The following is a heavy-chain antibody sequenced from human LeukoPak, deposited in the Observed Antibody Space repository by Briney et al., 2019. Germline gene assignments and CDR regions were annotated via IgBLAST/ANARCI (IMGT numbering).Heavy chain of an antibody. J-gene: IGHJ4*02. CDR1: GFTFSSYA. CDR3: AKDHGYGQQGY. D-gene: IGHD5-18*01. Sequence: PGGSLRPSCAASGFTFSSYAMSWVRQAPGKGLEWVSAISGSGGSTFYADSVKGRFTISRDNSKNTLYLQMNSLRAEDTALYYCAKDHGYGQQGYWGQGTLVTVSS. V-gene: IGHV3-23*01. CDR2: ISGSGGST.